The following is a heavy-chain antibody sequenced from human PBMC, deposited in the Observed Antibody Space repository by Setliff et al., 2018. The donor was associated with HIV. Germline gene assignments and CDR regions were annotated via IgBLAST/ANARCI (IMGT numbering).Heavy chain of an antibody. J-gene: IGHJ4*02. CDR1: GYTFTGYY. CDR2: INPNVGGT. Sequence: ASVKVSCKGSGYTFTGYYVHWVRLAPGQGLEWMGWINPNVGGTTYAQKFQGRVTMTRDTSISTAYMELSRLTSDDTALYYCAREADYSDTGGLYRYWGQGTLVTVSS. V-gene: IGHV1-2*02. CDR3: AREADYSDTGGLYRY. D-gene: IGHD2-8*02.